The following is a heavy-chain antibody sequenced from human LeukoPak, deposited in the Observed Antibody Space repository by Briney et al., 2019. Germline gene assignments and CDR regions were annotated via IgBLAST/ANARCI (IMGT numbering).Heavy chain of an antibody. CDR2: IKQDGSEK. CDR1: GFTFSYYW. CDR3: AKSAIVVVTDPFNY. V-gene: IGHV3-7*03. J-gene: IGHJ4*02. D-gene: IGHD3-22*01. Sequence: GGSLRLSCAASGFTFSYYWMSWVRQAPGRGLEWVANIKQDGSEKYYVDSVKGRFTISRDNSKNTLYLQMNSLRAEDTAVYYCAKSAIVVVTDPFNYWGQGTLVTVSS.